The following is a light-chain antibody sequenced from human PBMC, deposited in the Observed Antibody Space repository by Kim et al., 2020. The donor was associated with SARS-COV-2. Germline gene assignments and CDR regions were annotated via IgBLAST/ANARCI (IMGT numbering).Light chain of an antibody. Sequence: DIQMTQSPSSLSASVGDRVTITYRASQSMSTYLNWYQQKPGKAPKLLIYAASTLQSGVPSRFSGSGSGTDFTLTISSLQPEDFASYYCQQSDNTPRTFGGGTKVDIK. CDR2: AAS. CDR1: QSMSTY. CDR3: QQSDNTPRT. V-gene: IGKV1-39*01. J-gene: IGKJ4*02.